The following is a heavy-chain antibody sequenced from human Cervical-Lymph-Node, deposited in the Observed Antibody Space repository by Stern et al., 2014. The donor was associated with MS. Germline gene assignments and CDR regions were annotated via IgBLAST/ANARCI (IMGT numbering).Heavy chain of an antibody. D-gene: IGHD2-2*02. CDR3: ARETSRIVVVPAAIRY. CDR2: IKQDGSEK. Sequence: EVQLVESGGGLVQPGGSLRLSCAASGFTFSSYWMSWVRQAPGKGLEWVANIKQDGSEKYYVDSVKGRFTISRDNAKNSLYLQMNSLRAEDTAVYYCARETSRIVVVPAAIRYWGQGTLVTVSS. J-gene: IGHJ4*02. V-gene: IGHV3-7*01. CDR1: GFTFSSYW.